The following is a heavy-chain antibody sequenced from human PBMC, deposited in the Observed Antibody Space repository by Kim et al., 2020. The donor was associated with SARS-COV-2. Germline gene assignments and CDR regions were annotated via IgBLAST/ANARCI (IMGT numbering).Heavy chain of an antibody. CDR2: IYYSGIT. Sequence: SETLSLTCTVSGGSISSGGYYWSGIRQHPGKGLEWIGYIYYSGITYYNPSLKSRVTISVDTSKNQFSLKLSSVTAADTAVYYCARGGGDTAMAYYYYGMDVWGQGTTVTVSS. J-gene: IGHJ6*02. CDR1: GGSISSGGYY. CDR3: ARGGGDTAMAYYYYGMDV. V-gene: IGHV4-31*03. D-gene: IGHD5-18*01.